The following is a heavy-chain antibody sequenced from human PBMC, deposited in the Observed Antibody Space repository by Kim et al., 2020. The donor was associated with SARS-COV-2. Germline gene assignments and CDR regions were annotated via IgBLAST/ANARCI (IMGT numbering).Heavy chain of an antibody. D-gene: IGHD6-13*01. CDR2: INPNSGET. CDR3: ARDGGRGSSWFDTWFDP. V-gene: IGHV1-2*02. J-gene: IGHJ5*02. Sequence: ASVKVSCKASGYTFIGHYMQWVRQAPGQGLEWMGWINPNSGETNYAQKFQGRVTMTRDKAISTAYMELSSLTSDDTAVYYCARDGGRGSSWFDTWFDPWGQGTLVTVSS. CDR1: GYTFIGHY.